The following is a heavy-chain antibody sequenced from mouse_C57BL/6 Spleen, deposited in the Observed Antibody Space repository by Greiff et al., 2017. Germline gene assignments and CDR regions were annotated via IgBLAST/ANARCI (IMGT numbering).Heavy chain of an antibody. CDR3: ARRGGYDVSYYAMDY. D-gene: IGHD2-2*01. V-gene: IGHV5-17*01. CDR1: GFTFSDYG. Sequence: EVQVVESGGGLVKPGGSLKLSCAASGFTFSDYGMHWVRQAPEKGLEWVAYISRGSSTIYYADTVKGRFTISRDNAKNTLFLQMTSLRSEDTAMYYCARRGGYDVSYYAMDYWGQGTSVTVSS. J-gene: IGHJ4*01. CDR2: ISRGSSTI.